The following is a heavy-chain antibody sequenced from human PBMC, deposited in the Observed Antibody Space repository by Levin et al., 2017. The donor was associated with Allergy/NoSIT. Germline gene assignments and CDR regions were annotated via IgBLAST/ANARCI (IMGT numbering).Heavy chain of an antibody. Sequence: GESLKISCAASGFTFSSYEMNWVRQAPGKGLEWVSYISSSGSTIYYADSVKGRFTISRDNAKNSLYLQMNSLRAEDTAVYYCARQLGNFWSAYNSFDYWGQGTLVTVSS. D-gene: IGHD3-3*01. CDR1: GFTFSSYE. V-gene: IGHV3-48*03. CDR2: ISSSGSTI. J-gene: IGHJ4*02. CDR3: ARQLGNFWSAYNSFDY.